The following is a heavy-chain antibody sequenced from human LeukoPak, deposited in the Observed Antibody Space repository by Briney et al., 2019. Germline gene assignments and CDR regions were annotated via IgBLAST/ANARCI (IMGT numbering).Heavy chain of an antibody. J-gene: IGHJ4*02. CDR1: GGSISSYY. CDR3: ARALRYSYGLFDY. Sequence: PSETLSLTCTVSGGSISSYYWSWIRQPPGKGLEWIGYIYYSGSTNYNPSLKSRVTISVDTSKNQFSLKLSSVTAADTAVYYCARALRYSYGLFDYWGQGTLVTVSS. CDR2: IYYSGST. D-gene: IGHD5-18*01. V-gene: IGHV4-59*01.